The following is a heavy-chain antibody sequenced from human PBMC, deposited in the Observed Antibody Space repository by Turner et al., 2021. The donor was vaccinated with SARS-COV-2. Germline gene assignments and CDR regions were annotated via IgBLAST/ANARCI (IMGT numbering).Heavy chain of an antibody. Sequence: EVQLVEPGGGFVQPGGSLRLSCAASGFTVSSNYMGWVRQARGKGLEWVSVIYSGGSTYYADSVKGRFTISRDNSKNTLYLQMNSLRAEDTAVYYCATDLKGGRGPWGQGTLVTVSS. J-gene: IGHJ5*02. CDR1: GFTVSSNY. CDR3: ATDLKGGRGP. CDR2: IYSGGST. D-gene: IGHD1-26*01. V-gene: IGHV3-66*02.